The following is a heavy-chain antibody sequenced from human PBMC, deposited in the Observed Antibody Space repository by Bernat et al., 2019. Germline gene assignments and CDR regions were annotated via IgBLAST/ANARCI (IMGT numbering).Heavy chain of an antibody. V-gene: IGHV4-39*01. CDR3: ARPWNYYDSSGFQKGYDAFDI. D-gene: IGHD3-22*01. Sequence: QLQLQESGPGLVKPSETLSLTCTVSGGSIRSSSYYWGWIRQPPGKGLEWFGSIYYSGSTYYNPSLKSRVTISVDTSKNQFSLKLSSVTAADTAVYYCARPWNYYDSSGFQKGYDAFDIWGQGTMVTVSS. J-gene: IGHJ3*02. CDR1: GGSIRSSSYY. CDR2: IYYSGST.